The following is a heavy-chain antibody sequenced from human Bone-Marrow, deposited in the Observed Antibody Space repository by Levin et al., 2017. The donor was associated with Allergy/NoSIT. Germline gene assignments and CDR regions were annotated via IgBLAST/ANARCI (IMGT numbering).Heavy chain of an antibody. J-gene: IGHJ4*02. Sequence: SETLSLTCTVSGGPVSSRDYYWSWIRQPPGKGLEWIAYVGSTNYNPSLKSRVTISVDTSKNQFSLRLSSVTAADTAVYYCARTTIASASDYWGQGTLVTVSS. V-gene: IGHV4-61*08. CDR1: GGPVSSRDYY. D-gene: IGHD4/OR15-4a*01. CDR2: VGST. CDR3: ARTTIASASDY.